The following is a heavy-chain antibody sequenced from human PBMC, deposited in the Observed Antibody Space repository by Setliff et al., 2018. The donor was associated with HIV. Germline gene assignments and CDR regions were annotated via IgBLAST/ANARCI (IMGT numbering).Heavy chain of an antibody. CDR3: ARDKALYYYDGSGSPLFDI. J-gene: IGHJ3*02. CDR1: GYTFTNYG. CDR2: ISTYNGNT. Sequence: ASVKVSCKASGYTFTNYGINWVRQAPGQGPEWMGWISTYNGNTSNTQNLQGRVAMTTDTSTNTAYMELRSLTSDDTAVYYCARDKALYYYDGSGSPLFDIWGQGTMVTVSS. V-gene: IGHV1-18*01. D-gene: IGHD3-22*01.